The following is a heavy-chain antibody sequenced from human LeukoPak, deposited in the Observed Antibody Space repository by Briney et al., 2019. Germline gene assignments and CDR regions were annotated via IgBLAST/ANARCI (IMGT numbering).Heavy chain of an antibody. D-gene: IGHD6-19*01. CDR3: AREDVDITVATSGAFDI. J-gene: IGHJ3*02. CDR2: IISDGSST. Sequence: PGGSLRLSCVASGFTFNRFWMHWVRQAPGKGLVWVSRIISDGSSTNYADSVKGRFTISRDNAKNTLYLQMNSLRAEDTALYYCAREDVDITVATSGAFDIWGQGTMVTVSS. CDR1: GFTFNRFW. V-gene: IGHV3-74*01.